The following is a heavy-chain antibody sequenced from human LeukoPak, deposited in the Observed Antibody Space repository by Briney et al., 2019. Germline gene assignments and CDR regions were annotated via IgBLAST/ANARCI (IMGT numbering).Heavy chain of an antibody. Sequence: GGSLRLSCAASGFSFSTYAMSWVRQAPGKGLEWVAAISGSGGDTDYADSVKGRFSISRDNSKNTLYLQMNSLRAEDTAVYYCAKDIHFLTGYDYWGQGPLVIVSS. CDR3: AKDIHFLTGYDY. CDR1: GFSFSTYA. V-gene: IGHV3-23*01. CDR2: ISGSGGDT. J-gene: IGHJ4*02. D-gene: IGHD3/OR15-3a*01.